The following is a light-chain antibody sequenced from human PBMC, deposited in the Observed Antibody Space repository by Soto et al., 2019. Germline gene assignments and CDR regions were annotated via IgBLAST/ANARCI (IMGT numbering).Light chain of an antibody. CDR1: QSISNN. CDR2: GAS. J-gene: IGKJ1*01. CDR3: LQYHYWWT. V-gene: IGKV3-15*01. Sequence: IVMTQSPATLSLSPGEKATLSFRSSQSISNNFAWFQQKPGQVPRLLIYGASNRATGVSARFSGSGSGTEFTLTISSLQSEDFAVYYCLQYHYWWTFGQGTKVDIK.